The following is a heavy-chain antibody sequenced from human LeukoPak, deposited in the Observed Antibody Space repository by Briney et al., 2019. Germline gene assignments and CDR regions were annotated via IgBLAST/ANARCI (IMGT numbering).Heavy chain of an antibody. CDR1: GVSIISSRFY. V-gene: IGHV4-39*01. J-gene: IGHJ4*02. CDR3: VRQNYGTGSYFDS. CDR2: VYYSGAT. Sequence: SETLSLTCTVSGVSIISSRFYWAWIRQSPGRGLEWIGSVYYSGATYSDPSLKSRVTVSVDTSKSQFSLRLNSVTAADTAFYYCVRQNYGTGSYFDSWGQGTLVTVSS. D-gene: IGHD3-10*01.